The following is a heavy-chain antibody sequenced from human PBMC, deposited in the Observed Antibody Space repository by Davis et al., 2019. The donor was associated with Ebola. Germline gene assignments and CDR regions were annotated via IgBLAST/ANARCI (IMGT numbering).Heavy chain of an antibody. V-gene: IGHV4-34*01. CDR3: ARGGDIVATNKGDFDY. Sequence: MPSETLSLTCAVYGGSFSGYYWSWIRQPPGKGLEWIGEINHSGSTNYNPSLKSRVTISVDTSKNQFSLKLSSVTAADTAVYYCARGGDIVATNKGDFDYWGQGTLVTVSS. CDR1: GGSFSGYY. CDR2: INHSGST. D-gene: IGHD5-12*01. J-gene: IGHJ4*02.